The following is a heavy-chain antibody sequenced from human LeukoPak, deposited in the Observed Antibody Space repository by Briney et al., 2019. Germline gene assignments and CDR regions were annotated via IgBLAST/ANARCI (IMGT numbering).Heavy chain of an antibody. CDR2: IYYSGST. CDR1: GGSISSYY. J-gene: IGHJ4*02. CDR3: ARVPPLDWYTIDY. Sequence: SETLSLTCTVSGGSISSYYWSWIRQPPGKGLEWIGYIYYSGSTNYNPSLKSRVTISVDTSKNQFSLKLSSVTAADTAVYYCARVPPLDWYTIDYWGQGTLVTVSS. V-gene: IGHV4-59*01. D-gene: IGHD2-2*02.